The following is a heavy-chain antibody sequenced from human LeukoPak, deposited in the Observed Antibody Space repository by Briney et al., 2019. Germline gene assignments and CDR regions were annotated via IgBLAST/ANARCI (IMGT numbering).Heavy chain of an antibody. D-gene: IGHD6-19*01. Sequence: PSETLSLTSSVSGGSTSSYYWSWVRRPPAKGLEGLVYHYYSGSTNYNPSLKNRVTISVDTSKNQFSLKLSSVTAADTAVYYYARVVRGSSGPFFDYWGQGTLVTVSS. CDR2: HYYSGST. CDR3: ARVVRGSSGPFFDY. CDR1: GGSTSSYY. J-gene: IGHJ4*02. V-gene: IGHV4-59*01.